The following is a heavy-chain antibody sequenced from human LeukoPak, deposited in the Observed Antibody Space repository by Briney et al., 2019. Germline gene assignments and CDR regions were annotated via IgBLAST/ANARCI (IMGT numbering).Heavy chain of an antibody. CDR2: IKQDGSEK. V-gene: IGHV3-7*01. J-gene: IGHJ4*02. CDR1: GFTFSSYW. D-gene: IGHD3-10*01. Sequence: GGSLRLSCAASGFTFSSYWMSLVRQAPGKGLEWVANIKQDGSEKYYVDAVKGRFTISRDNAKNSLYLRMNSLRAEDTAVYYCARDSRGAFDYWGQGTLVTVSS. CDR3: ARDSRGAFDY.